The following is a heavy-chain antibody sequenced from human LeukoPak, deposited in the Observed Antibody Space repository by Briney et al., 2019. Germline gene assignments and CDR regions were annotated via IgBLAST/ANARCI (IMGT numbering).Heavy chain of an antibody. D-gene: IGHD2-21*02. J-gene: IGHJ4*02. CDR1: GGSISSSSYY. V-gene: IGHV4-39*02. Sequence: PSETLSLTCTVSGGSISSSSYYWGWTRQPPGKGLEWIGSMHYSGSTYYNPSLKSRVTISVDTSKNHLSLNLRSVTAADTAVYYCARLFCGADCSIDFWGQGTLVTVSS. CDR3: ARLFCGADCSIDF. CDR2: MHYSGST.